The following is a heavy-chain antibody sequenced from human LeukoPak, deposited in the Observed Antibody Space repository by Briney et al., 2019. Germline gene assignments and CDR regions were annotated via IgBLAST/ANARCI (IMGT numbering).Heavy chain of an antibody. V-gene: IGHV3-23*01. CDR3: AAYYCSGGSCYRNFDY. D-gene: IGHD2-15*01. CDR2: ISVGGGNT. Sequence: PGGSLRLSCAASGFTFGTYAMSWVSQAPGKGLEWVSTISVGGGNTYYADSVKGRFTISRDTSKNTLYLQMNSLRAEDTAVYYCAAYYCSGGSCYRNFDYWGQGTLVTVSS. CDR1: GFTFGTYA. J-gene: IGHJ4*02.